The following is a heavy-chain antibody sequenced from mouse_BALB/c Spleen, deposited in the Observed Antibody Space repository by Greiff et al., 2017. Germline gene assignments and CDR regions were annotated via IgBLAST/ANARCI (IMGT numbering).Heavy chain of an antibody. V-gene: IGHV5-12-2*01. D-gene: IGHD2-1*01. CDR3: AYGIPFAY. J-gene: IGHJ3*01. CDR2: ISNGGGST. CDR1: GFTFSSYT. Sequence: EVMLVESGGGLVQPGGSLKLSCAASGFTFSSYTMSWVRQTPEKRLEWVAYISNGGGSTYYPDTVKGRFTISRDNPKNTLFLQMTSLRSEDTAMFYCAYGIPFAYWGQGTLVTVSA.